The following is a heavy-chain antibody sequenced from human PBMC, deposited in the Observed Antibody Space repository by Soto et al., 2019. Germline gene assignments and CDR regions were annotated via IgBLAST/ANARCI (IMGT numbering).Heavy chain of an antibody. J-gene: IGHJ4*02. Sequence: QVQLQESGPGLVKPSETLSLTCTVSGGSISSYYWSWIRQPPGKGLEWIGYIYYSGSTNYNPSLKSRVTISVDTSKTQFSLKLSSVTAADTAVYYCARVFGERRRGVFDYWGQGTLVTVSS. CDR1: GGSISSYY. V-gene: IGHV4-59*01. D-gene: IGHD1-1*01. CDR2: IYYSGST. CDR3: ARVFGERRRGVFDY.